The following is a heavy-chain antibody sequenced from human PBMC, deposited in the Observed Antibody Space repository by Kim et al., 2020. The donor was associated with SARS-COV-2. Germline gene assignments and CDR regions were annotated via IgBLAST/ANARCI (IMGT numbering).Heavy chain of an antibody. CDR3: ARHGSTYYYDSSGYRT. Sequence: GESLKISCKGSGYSFTSYWIGWVRQMPGKGLEWMGIIYPGDSDTRYSPSFQGQVTISADKSISTAYLQWSSLKASDTAMYYCARHGSTYYYDSSGYRTWGQGTLVTVSS. CDR1: GYSFTSYW. V-gene: IGHV5-51*01. J-gene: IGHJ5*02. D-gene: IGHD3-22*01. CDR2: IYPGDSDT.